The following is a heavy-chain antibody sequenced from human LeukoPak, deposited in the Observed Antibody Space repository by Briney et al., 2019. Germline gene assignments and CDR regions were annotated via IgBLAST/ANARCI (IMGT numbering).Heavy chain of an antibody. CDR3: ATGLRFLEWLGFSY. V-gene: IGHV1-24*01. CDR1: GYTLTELS. D-gene: IGHD3-3*01. J-gene: IGHJ4*02. Sequence: VASAKVSCKVSGYTLTELSMHWVRQAPGKGLEWMGGFDPEDGETIYAQKFQGRVTMTEDTSTDTAYMELSSLRSEDTAVYYCATGLRFLEWLGFSYWGQGTLVTVSS. CDR2: FDPEDGET.